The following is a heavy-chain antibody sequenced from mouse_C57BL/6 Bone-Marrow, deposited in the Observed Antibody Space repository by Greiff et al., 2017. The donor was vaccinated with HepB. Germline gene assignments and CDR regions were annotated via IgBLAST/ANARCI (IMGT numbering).Heavy chain of an antibody. V-gene: IGHV1-80*01. Sequence: LQQSGASVKISCKASGYAFSSYWMNWVKQRPGKGLEWIGQIYPGDGDTNYNGKFKGKATLTADKSSSTAYMQLSSLTSEDSAVYFCARPDGNPWYFDVWGTGTTVTVSS. CDR1: GYAFSSYW. D-gene: IGHD2-1*01. CDR3: ARPDGNPWYFDV. J-gene: IGHJ1*03. CDR2: IYPGDGDT.